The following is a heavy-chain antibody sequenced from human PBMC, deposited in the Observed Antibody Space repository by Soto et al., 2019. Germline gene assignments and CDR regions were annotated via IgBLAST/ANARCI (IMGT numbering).Heavy chain of an antibody. CDR3: ARVRGYSGYDVIDY. CDR1: GFTFSSYW. V-gene: IGHV3-7*04. CDR2: IKQDGSEK. Sequence: GGSLRLSCAASGFTFSSYWMSWVRQAPGKGLEWVTNIKQDGSEKYYVDSVKGRFTISRDNAKNSLYLQMNSLRAEDTAVYYCARVRGYSGYDVIDYWGQGTLVTVSS. J-gene: IGHJ4*02. D-gene: IGHD5-12*01.